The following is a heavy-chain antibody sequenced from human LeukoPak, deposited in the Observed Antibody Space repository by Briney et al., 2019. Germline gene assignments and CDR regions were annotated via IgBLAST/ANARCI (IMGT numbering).Heavy chain of an antibody. D-gene: IGHD3-10*01. Sequence: SETLSLTRTVSGGSISSYYWSWIRQPPGKGLEWIGYIYYSGSTNYNPSLKSRVTISVDTSKNQFSLKLSSVTAADTAVYYCARRTRGSGSYYNYNWFDPWGQGTLVTVSS. V-gene: IGHV4-59*08. J-gene: IGHJ5*02. CDR2: IYYSGST. CDR3: ARRTRGSGSYYNYNWFDP. CDR1: GGSISSYY.